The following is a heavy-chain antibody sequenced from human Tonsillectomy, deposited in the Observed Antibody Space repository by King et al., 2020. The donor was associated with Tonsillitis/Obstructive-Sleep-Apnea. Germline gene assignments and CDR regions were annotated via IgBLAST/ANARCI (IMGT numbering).Heavy chain of an antibody. CDR1: GFTFSSYA. CDR2: ISSNGGST. Sequence: VQLVESGGGLVQPGGSLRLSCSASGFTFSSYAMHWVRQAPGKGLEYVSAISSNGGSTYYADSVKGRFTISRDNSKITLYLQMSSLRAEDTAVYYCVKAGGYCSSTSCYYFDYWGQGTLVTVSS. V-gene: IGHV3-64D*06. J-gene: IGHJ4*02. D-gene: IGHD2-2*01. CDR3: VKAGGYCSSTSCYYFDY.